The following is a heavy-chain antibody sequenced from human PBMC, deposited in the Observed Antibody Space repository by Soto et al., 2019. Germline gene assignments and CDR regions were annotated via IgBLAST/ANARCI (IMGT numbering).Heavy chain of an antibody. V-gene: IGHV4-30-4*01. CDR1: GDSVTSDDFY. J-gene: IGHJ4*02. CDR3: ASQHYYDSSGYYVVY. CDR2: IYHRGIT. Sequence: SETLSLTCVVSGDSVTSDDFYWGWIRQPPGKGLEYIAYIYHRGITDSNPSLKSRLTISVDTSKNQFSLKLSSVTAADTAVYYCASQHYYDSSGYYVVYWGQGTLVTVSS. D-gene: IGHD3-22*01.